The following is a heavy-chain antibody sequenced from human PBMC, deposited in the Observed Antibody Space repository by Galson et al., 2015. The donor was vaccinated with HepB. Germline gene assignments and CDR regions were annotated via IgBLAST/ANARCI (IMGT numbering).Heavy chain of an antibody. J-gene: IGHJ4*02. Sequence: SLRLSCAASGFTFSSYSMSWVRQAPGKGLEWVAYISSSSSTIYYADSVKGRFTISRDNSKNSLYLQMNSLRAEDTAVYYCARDLDAAGYVSGSPLGADYWGQGTLVTVSS. V-gene: IGHV3-48*04. CDR1: GFTFSSYS. CDR3: ARDLDAAGYVSGSPLGADY. CDR2: ISSSSSTI. D-gene: IGHD3-16*01.